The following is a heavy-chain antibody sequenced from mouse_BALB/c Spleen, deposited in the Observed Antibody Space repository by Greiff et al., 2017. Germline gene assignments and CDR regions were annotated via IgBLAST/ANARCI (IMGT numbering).Heavy chain of an antibody. CDR1: GYAFSSSW. J-gene: IGHJ2*01. D-gene: IGHD4-1*01. V-gene: IGHV1-82*01. Sequence: QVQLQQSGPELVKPGASVKISCKASGYAFSSSWMNWVKQRPGQGLEWIGRIYPGDGDTNYNGKFKGKATLTADKSSSTAYMQLSSLTSVDSAVYFCARGWEGDYWGQGTTLTVSS. CDR3: ARGWEGDY. CDR2: IYPGDGDT.